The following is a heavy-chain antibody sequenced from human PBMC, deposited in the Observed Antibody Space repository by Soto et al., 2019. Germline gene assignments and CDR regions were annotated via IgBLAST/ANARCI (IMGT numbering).Heavy chain of an antibody. D-gene: IGHD1-1*01. CDR1: GYTFTSYG. CDR3: ARGRYGDY. V-gene: IGHV1-18*01. Sequence: QVHLVQSGAEVKKPGGSVKVSSKASGYTFTSYGITWVRQAPGQGLEWMGWISAHNGNTDYAQKLQGRVIVTRDTSTSTAYMELRSLISDDTAVYYCARGRYGDYWGQGALVTVSS. CDR2: ISAHNGNT. J-gene: IGHJ4*02.